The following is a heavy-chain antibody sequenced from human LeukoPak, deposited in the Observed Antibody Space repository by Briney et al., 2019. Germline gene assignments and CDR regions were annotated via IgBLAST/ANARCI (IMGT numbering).Heavy chain of an antibody. V-gene: IGHV3-64D*06. CDR1: GFIFSTYT. D-gene: IGHD6-19*01. CDR2: INGDGRTT. CDR3: VGDQVDNVGWLT. Sequence: PGGSLRLSCSASGFIFSTYTMYWVRQAPGKGLEFVSVINGDGRTTYYADSVRGRFTISRDNSKNTLHLQMNSLRAEDTAVYYCVGDQVDNVGWLTWGQGTRVTVSS. J-gene: IGHJ5*02.